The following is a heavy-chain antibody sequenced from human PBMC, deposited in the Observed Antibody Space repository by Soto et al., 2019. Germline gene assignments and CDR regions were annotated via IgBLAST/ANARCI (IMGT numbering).Heavy chain of an antibody. D-gene: IGHD3-16*02. CDR2: INPNSGGT. CDR1: GYTFTGYY. Sequence: RASVKVSCKASGYTFTGYYMHWVRQAPGQGLEWMGWINPNSGGTNYAQKFQGRVTMTRDTSISTAYMELSRLRSDDTAVYYCAREEYVWGSYRYRYFDYWGQGTLVTVSS. V-gene: IGHV1-2*02. J-gene: IGHJ4*02. CDR3: AREEYVWGSYRYRYFDY.